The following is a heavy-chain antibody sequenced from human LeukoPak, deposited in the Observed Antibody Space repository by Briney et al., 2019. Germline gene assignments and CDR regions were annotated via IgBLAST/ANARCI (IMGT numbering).Heavy chain of an antibody. V-gene: IGHV3-7*01. Sequence: GGSLRLSCAASGFIFSSYWMSWVRQAPGKGLEWVANIKQDGSEKYYADSVKGRFTISRDNSKNTLYLQMNSLRAEDTAVYYCARAPWHIVVEGGYFDYWGQGNLVTVSS. CDR2: IKQDGSEK. CDR1: GFIFSSYW. D-gene: IGHD2-21*01. CDR3: ARAPWHIVVEGGYFDY. J-gene: IGHJ4*02.